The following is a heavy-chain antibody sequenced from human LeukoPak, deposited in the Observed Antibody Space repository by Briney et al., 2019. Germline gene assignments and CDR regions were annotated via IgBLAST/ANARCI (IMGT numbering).Heavy chain of an antibody. CDR1: GFSLTTAW. CDR2: IKSKTDGGTT. Sequence: PGGSLRLSCAPSGFSLTTAWMSWVRQAPGKGLEWVGRIKSKTDGGTTDYAAPVKGRFTISRDDSKNTLYLQMNSLKTEDTAVYYCTTVYSLLASPVTTAVVYYFDYWGQGTLVTVSS. J-gene: IGHJ4*02. V-gene: IGHV3-15*01. CDR3: TTVYSLLASPVTTAVVYYFDY. D-gene: IGHD4-17*01.